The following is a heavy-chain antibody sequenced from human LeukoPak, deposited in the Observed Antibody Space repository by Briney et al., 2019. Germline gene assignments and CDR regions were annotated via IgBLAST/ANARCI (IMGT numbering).Heavy chain of an antibody. CDR1: GGSISSHY. CDR3: ARDIVGTYGMDV. J-gene: IGHJ6*02. V-gene: IGHV4-59*11. D-gene: IGHD2-15*01. CDR2: IYYSGST. Sequence: SETLSLTCTVSGGSISSHYWSWIRQPPGKGLEWIGHIYYSGSTNYSPSLNSRVTISLDTSKNQFSLEMRSVTAADTAVYYCARDIVGTYGMDVWGQGTSVTVSS.